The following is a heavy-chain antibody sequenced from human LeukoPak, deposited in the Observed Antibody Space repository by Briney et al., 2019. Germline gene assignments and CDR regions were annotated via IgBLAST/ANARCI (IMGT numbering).Heavy chain of an antibody. D-gene: IGHD4-23*01. J-gene: IGHJ4*02. CDR3: ARHARDYGGRKTVDY. Sequence: PSETLSLTCTVSGGSISSYYWSWIRQPAGKGLEWIGRIYTSGSTNYNPSLKSRVTMSVDTSKNQFSLKLSSVTAADAAVYYCARHARDYGGRKTVDYWGQGTLVTVSS. CDR1: GGSISSYY. V-gene: IGHV4-4*07. CDR2: IYTSGST.